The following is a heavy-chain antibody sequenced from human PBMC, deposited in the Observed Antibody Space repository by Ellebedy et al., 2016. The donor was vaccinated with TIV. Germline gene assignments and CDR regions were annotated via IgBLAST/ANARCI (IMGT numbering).Heavy chain of an antibody. CDR2: IKSKTDGGTT. V-gene: IGHV3-15*01. CDR3: TTDSKYGYLRDY. Sequence: GESLKISCAASRFTFSYAWMIWVRQAPGKGLEWVGRIKSKTDGGTTDYAAPVKGRFTISRDDSKNTLYLQMNSLKTEDTAVYYCTTDSKYGYLRDYWGQGTLVTVSS. D-gene: IGHD6-25*01. J-gene: IGHJ4*02. CDR1: RFTFSYAW.